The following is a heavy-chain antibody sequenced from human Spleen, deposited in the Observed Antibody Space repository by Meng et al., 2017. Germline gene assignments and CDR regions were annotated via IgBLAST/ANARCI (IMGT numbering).Heavy chain of an antibody. CDR2: IGHSGFT. D-gene: IGHD6-19*01. CDR1: GGSISTSGSY. CDR3: VRSSAWVRTGFDP. V-gene: IGHV4-39*01. J-gene: IGHJ5*02. Sequence: QPQLQESGPGLVKPSEALSLTCSVSGGSISTSGSYWGCSRQPPGKGLEWIGSIGHSGFTYYTPSLKSRVTVSIDTSRNQFSLWLTSVTAADTAVYYCVRSSAWVRTGFDPWGQGTLVTVSS.